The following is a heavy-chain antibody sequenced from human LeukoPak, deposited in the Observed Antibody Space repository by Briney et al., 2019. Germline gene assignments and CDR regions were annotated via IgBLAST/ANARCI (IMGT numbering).Heavy chain of an antibody. CDR2: INPNSGGT. Sequence: GASVKVSCKASGYTFTGYYIHWVRQAPGQGLEWMGWINPNSGGTNYAQRFQGRVTMTRDTSTTTVYMELSSLRSEDTAMYYCAREIGPRQLHLWGSAFDYWGQGTLVTVSS. CDR3: AREIGPRQLHLWGSAFDY. CDR1: GYTFTGYY. J-gene: IGHJ4*02. V-gene: IGHV1-2*02. D-gene: IGHD5-18*01.